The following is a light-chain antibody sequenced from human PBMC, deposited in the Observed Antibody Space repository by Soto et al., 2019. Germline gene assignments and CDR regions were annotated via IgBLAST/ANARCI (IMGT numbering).Light chain of an antibody. V-gene: IGKV3-20*01. J-gene: IGKJ4*01. CDR2: GAS. Sequence: EIVLTQSPGTLSLSPGERATLSCRASHSVSSSYLAWYQQKPGQAPRLLIYGASSRATGLPDRFSGGGSGTDLTLTISRLEAEDFAVYYCHQYNNWPPLTFGGGTKVDIK. CDR3: HQYNNWPPLT. CDR1: HSVSSSY.